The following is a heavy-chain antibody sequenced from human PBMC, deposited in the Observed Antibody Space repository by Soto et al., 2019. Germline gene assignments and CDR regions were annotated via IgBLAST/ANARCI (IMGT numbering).Heavy chain of an antibody. D-gene: IGHD4-17*01. CDR1: GFSLTTGKMG. CDR2: IFSDNER. J-gene: IGHJ6*02. Sequence: SGPTLVNPTEPLTLTCTVSGFSLTTGKMGVSWIRQPPGKALEWIAHIFSDNERSYSTSLQGRLTISKDTSGSQVVLSMTNVDPVETATYYCARMNVDSYQFYYAMDVWGQGTTVTVSS. CDR3: ARMNVDSYQFYYAMDV. V-gene: IGHV2-26*01.